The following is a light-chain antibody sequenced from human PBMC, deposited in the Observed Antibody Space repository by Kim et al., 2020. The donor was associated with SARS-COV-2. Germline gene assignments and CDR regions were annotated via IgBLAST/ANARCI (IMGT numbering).Light chain of an antibody. CDR2: EDN. Sequence: KTVTSSCTRSIVGIAIDYVHWYQQRPGSAPTTVIYEDNQRPSGVPDRFSGSIDISSNSASLSISGLKTEDEGDYYCQSYDSGNLWVFGGGTQLTVL. V-gene: IGLV6-57*03. J-gene: IGLJ3*02. CDR1: IVGIAIDY. CDR3: QSYDSGNLWV.